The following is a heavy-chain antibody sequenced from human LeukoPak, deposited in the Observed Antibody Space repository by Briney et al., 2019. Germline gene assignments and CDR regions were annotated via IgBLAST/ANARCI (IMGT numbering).Heavy chain of an antibody. V-gene: IGHV3-30*18. CDR1: GFTFSSYD. CDR2: ISYDGSNK. Sequence: GGSLRLSCAASGFTFSSYDMHWVRQAPGKGLEWVAVISYDGSNKYYADSVKGRFTISRDNSKNTLYLQMNSLRAEDTAVYYCAKDAPPKRYYDSSGSLVNWGQGTLVTVSS. J-gene: IGHJ4*02. D-gene: IGHD3-22*01. CDR3: AKDAPPKRYYDSSGSLVN.